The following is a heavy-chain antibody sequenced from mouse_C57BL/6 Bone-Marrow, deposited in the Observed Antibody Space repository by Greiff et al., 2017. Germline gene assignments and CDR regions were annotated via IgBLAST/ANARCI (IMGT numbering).Heavy chain of an antibody. J-gene: IGHJ3*01. D-gene: IGHD2-3*01. CDR2: ISSSSSTI. CDR3: AISMMKAWFAY. CDR1: GITFSDYG. Sequence: VKLVESGGGLVKPGGSLKLSCAASGITFSDYGMHWVRQAPEKGLEWVAYISSSSSTISYAYTVKGRFTISRDNAKNTLFLQMTSLLSEDTAMYYCAISMMKAWFAYWGQGTLVTVSA. V-gene: IGHV5-17*01.